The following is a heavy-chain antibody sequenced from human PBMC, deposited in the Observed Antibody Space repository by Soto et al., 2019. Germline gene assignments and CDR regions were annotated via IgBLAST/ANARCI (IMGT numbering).Heavy chain of an antibody. D-gene: IGHD4-4*01. V-gene: IGHV1-2*04. CDR1: GYTFTGYY. Sequence: ASVKVSCKGSGYTFTGYYMHWVQQARGQGLEWMGWINPNSGGTNYAQKVQGWVTMTRDTSISTAYMELSRLRSDDTAVYYCARGMNLHPGAFDIWGQGTFVTVSS. J-gene: IGHJ3*02. CDR2: INPNSGGT. CDR3: ARGMNLHPGAFDI.